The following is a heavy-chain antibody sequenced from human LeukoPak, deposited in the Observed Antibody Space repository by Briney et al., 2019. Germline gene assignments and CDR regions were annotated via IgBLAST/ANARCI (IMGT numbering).Heavy chain of an antibody. Sequence: SETLSLTCTVSGGSITSTTYYWGWIRQPPGKGLEWIGSIYYRGTTYYNPSLKSRVTISVDTSKNQFSLKLSSVTAADTAVYYCARVGVPAAMYASGNWFDPWGQGTLVTVSS. CDR1: GGSITSTTYY. V-gene: IGHV4-39*07. CDR2: IYYRGTT. J-gene: IGHJ5*02. D-gene: IGHD2-2*01. CDR3: ARVGVPAAMYASGNWFDP.